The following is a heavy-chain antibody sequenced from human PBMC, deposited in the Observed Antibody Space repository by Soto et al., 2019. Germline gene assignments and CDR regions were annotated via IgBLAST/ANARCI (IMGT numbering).Heavy chain of an antibody. V-gene: IGHV1-2*02. CDR2: IHPNSGGT. CDR3: ARVVGHYYDSSGYSDY. J-gene: IGHJ4*02. D-gene: IGHD3-22*01. CDR1: GYTFTGYY. Sequence: QVQLVQSGAEVKKPGASMKVSCKASGYTFTGYYVHWVRQAPGQGLEWMAWIHPNSGGTSSAQKFQGRVTMTRDTSISTAYMELSSLRSDDTAVYYCARVVGHYYDSSGYSDYWGQGTLVTVSS.